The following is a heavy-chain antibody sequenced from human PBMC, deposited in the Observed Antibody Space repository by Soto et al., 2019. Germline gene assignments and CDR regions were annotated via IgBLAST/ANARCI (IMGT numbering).Heavy chain of an antibody. Sequence: VQLQESGPGLVKPSETLALTCTVSGASVSSYYWSWIRQPPGKGLEWLGYILYTGSTNYNPSLKSRVTRSVDTSKNQVSLKLSAVTAADTAVYFCARAAYGSGRYSAPYYYYAMDVWGQGTTVTVSS. CDR2: ILYTGST. V-gene: IGHV4-59*02. D-gene: IGHD3-10*01. CDR3: ARAAYGSGRYSAPYYYYAMDV. J-gene: IGHJ6*02. CDR1: GASVSSYY.